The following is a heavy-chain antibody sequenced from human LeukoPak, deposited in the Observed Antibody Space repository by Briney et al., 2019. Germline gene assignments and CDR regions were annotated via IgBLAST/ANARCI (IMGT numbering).Heavy chain of an antibody. CDR1: GYTFTSYY. Sequence: GASVTVSCKGSGYTFTSYYMHWVRQAPGQGLEWMGIINPSGGSTSYAQKFQGRVTMTRDTSTSTVYMELSSLTSEDTAVYYCARDGTSYYYGSGSPHYYGMDVWGKGTTVTVSS. V-gene: IGHV1-46*01. D-gene: IGHD3-10*01. J-gene: IGHJ6*04. CDR3: ARDGTSYYYGSGSPHYYGMDV. CDR2: INPSGGST.